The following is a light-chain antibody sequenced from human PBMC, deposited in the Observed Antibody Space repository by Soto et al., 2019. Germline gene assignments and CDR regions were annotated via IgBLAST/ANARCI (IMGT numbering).Light chain of an antibody. V-gene: IGKV3-15*01. J-gene: IGKJ3*01. CDR2: GAS. CDR3: QQYGSSLFT. Sequence: EIVMTQSPTTLSVSPGERATLSCRASQSVSSNLAWYQQKPGQAPRLLIYGASTRATGIPARFSGSGSGTEFTLTISSLQSEDFAVYHCQQYGSSLFTFGPGTKVDIK. CDR1: QSVSSN.